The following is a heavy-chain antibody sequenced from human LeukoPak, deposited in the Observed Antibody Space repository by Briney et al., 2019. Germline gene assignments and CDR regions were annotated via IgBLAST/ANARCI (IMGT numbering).Heavy chain of an antibody. CDR1: GFTFSSHW. V-gene: IGHV3-74*01. D-gene: IGHD3-22*01. J-gene: IGHJ4*02. CDR2: ISSDGSNT. CDR3: VRYGSAYLDY. Sequence: PGGSLRLSCVASGFTFSSHWMHWVRQAPGKGLVWVSRISSDGSNTNYADSLKGRFTISRDDAENTLYLQMNSLRAEDTAVYYCVRYGSAYLDYWGRGTLVTVSS.